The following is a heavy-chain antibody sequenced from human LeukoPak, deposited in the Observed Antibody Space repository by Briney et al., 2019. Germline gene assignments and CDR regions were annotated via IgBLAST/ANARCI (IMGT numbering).Heavy chain of an antibody. CDR2: MNPNSGNT. CDR3: ARGTPYCSSASCYNY. V-gene: IGHV1-8*01. D-gene: IGHD2-2*02. Sequence: ASVKVSCKASGYTFSSYDINWMRQAPGQGLEWMGWMNPNSGNTGYAQKFQGRVTMTRDTSISTAYMELSSLRSEDTAVYYRARGTPYCSSASCYNYWGQGTLVTVSS. J-gene: IGHJ4*02. CDR1: GYTFSSYD.